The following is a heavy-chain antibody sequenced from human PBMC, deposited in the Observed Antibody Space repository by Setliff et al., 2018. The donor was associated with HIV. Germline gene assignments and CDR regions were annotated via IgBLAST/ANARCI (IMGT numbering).Heavy chain of an antibody. J-gene: IGHJ3*02. CDR3: ARDRTGGTFDI. D-gene: IGHD3-16*01. V-gene: IGHV4-59*12. Sequence: SETLSLTCTVSGGSISSYYWSWIRQPPGKGLEWIGYIYYSGSTNYNPSLKSRVTMSVDTSKNQFSLKLSSVTAADTAVFYCARDRTGGTFDIWGQGTMVTVSS. CDR1: GGSISSYY. CDR2: IYYSGST.